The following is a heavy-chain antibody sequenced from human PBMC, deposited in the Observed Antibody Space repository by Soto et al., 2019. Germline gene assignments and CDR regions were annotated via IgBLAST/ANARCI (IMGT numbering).Heavy chain of an antibody. CDR3: AKAWGIDY. CDR1: GFTFSSYT. V-gene: IGHV3-23*01. Sequence: EVQLLESGGGLVEPGGSRRLSRAASGFTFSSYTMSWVRQAPGKGLEWVSTISGSGSSTYSADSVKGRFTISRDNSKNTLYLQVNSLRVEDTAIYYCAKAWGIDYWGQGTLVTVSS. CDR2: ISGSGSST. J-gene: IGHJ4*02. D-gene: IGHD7-27*01.